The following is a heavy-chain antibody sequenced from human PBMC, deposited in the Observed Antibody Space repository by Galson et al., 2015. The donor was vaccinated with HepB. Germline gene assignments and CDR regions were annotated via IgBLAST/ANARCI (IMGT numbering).Heavy chain of an antibody. J-gene: IGHJ3*02. D-gene: IGHD3-10*01. Sequence: SVKVSCKASGYTFTSYGISWVRQAPGQGLEWMGWISAYNGNTNYAQKLQGRVTMTTDTSTSTAYMELRSLRSDDTAVYYCAVGGVLLWFGEFLPDAFDIWGQGTMVTVSS. CDR1: GYTFTSYG. CDR3: AVGGVLLWFGEFLPDAFDI. CDR2: ISAYNGNT. V-gene: IGHV1-18*01.